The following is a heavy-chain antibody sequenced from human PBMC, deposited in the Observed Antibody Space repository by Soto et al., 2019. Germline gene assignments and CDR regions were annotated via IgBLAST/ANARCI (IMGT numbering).Heavy chain of an antibody. CDR2: IYYSGNT. CDR1: GVSISSYY. D-gene: IGHD6-13*01. J-gene: IGHJ4*02. V-gene: IGHV4-59*01. Sequence: SETLFLTCTVSGVSISSYYWSWIRQPPGKGLEWIGYIYYSGNTNYNPSLKSRVTISIDASKSQFSLELSSVTAADSAVYFCARGIGQQLPPLDWGQGTLVTVSS. CDR3: ARGIGQQLPPLD.